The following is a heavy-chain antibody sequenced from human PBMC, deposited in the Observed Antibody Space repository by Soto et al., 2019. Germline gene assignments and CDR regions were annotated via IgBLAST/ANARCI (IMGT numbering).Heavy chain of an antibody. V-gene: IGHV2-5*02. J-gene: IGHJ6*02. D-gene: IGHD2-21*02. CDR1: AFSLSTGGVG. CDR2: IYWDDDK. Sequence: QITLKESGPTLVKPTQTLTLTCTFSAFSLSTGGVGVGWIRQPPGKALEWLALIYWDDDKRYSPSLRSRLTINMDTSKPQVVLTMTNTDPLDTATHYCIQSRCGGDCLQSYASYYYYGMDVWGQGTTVTVSS. CDR3: IQSRCGGDCLQSYASYYYYGMDV.